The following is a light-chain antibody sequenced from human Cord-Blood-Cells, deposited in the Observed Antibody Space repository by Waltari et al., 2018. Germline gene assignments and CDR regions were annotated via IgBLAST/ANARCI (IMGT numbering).Light chain of an antibody. V-gene: IGKV4-1*01. J-gene: IGKJ1*01. CDR1: QSVLYSSNNKNY. Sequence: DIVMTQSPDSLAVSLGERATINCKSSQSVLYSSNNKNYLAWYQQKPGQPPKLLIYWASTRGSGVPDRFSGSGSGTDFTLTISSLQAEDVAVYDCQQYYSTPWTFGQGTKVEIK. CDR3: QQYYSTPWT. CDR2: WAS.